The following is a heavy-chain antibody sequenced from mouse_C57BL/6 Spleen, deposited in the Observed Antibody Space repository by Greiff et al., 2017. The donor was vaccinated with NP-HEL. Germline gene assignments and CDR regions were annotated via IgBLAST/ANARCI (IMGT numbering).Heavy chain of an antibody. Sequence: EVQLQESGPGLVKPSQSLSLTCSVTGYSITSGYYWNWIRQFPGNKLEWMGYISYDGSNNYNPSLKNRISITRDKSKNQFFLKLNSVTTEDTATYYCARGWLLRGMDYWGQGTSVTVSS. CDR1: GYSITSGYY. J-gene: IGHJ4*01. D-gene: IGHD2-3*01. V-gene: IGHV3-6*01. CDR3: ARGWLLRGMDY. CDR2: ISYDGSN.